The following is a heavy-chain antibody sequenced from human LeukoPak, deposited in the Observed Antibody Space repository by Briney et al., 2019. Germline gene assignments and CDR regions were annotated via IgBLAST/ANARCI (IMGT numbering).Heavy chain of an antibody. CDR2: IYPRDSDT. V-gene: IGHV5-51*01. CDR1: GYDFTTIW. CDR3: ARAGMSAAVLDY. Sequence: GESLKISCKGFGYDFTTIWIGWVRPMPGKGLEWLGIIYPRDSDTRYSPSFKGQVTIPDNKSISTAYLQWNNLNASDTAMYYCARAGMSAAVLDYWGQGTLVTVSS. D-gene: IGHD6-13*01. J-gene: IGHJ4*02.